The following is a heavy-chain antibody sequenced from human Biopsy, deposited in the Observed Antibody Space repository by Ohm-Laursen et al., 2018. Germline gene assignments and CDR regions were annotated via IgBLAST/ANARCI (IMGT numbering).Heavy chain of an antibody. D-gene: IGHD2-8*01. CDR2: INCKTGAT. V-gene: IGHV1-2*02. CDR3: ARDPLNGHKHFDY. CDR1: SYTFTDYN. J-gene: IGHJ4*02. Sequence: SSVLVSCKASSYTFTDYNIYWMRQAPGQGLEWLGYINCKTGATNYDQMFQGTVTMTRDTSINTAYLELGSLRSADTAIYYCARDPLNGHKHFDYWGQGSLVTVSS.